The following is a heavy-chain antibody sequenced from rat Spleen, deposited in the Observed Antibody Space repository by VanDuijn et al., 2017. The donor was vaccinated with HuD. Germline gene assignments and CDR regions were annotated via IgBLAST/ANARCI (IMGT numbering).Heavy chain of an antibody. D-gene: IGHD1-7*01. CDR2: INIDGGST. V-gene: IGHV5-58*01. Sequence: EVQLVETGGGLVQPGRSLKLSCVASGFTFSSYWMYWIRQSPGKGLEWVSSINIDGGSTYYPDSVKGRFTISRDNAENTVYLQMNSLRSEDTATYYCAVAGYGYWGHGVMVTVSS. CDR1: GFTFSSYW. CDR3: AVAGYGY. J-gene: IGHJ2*01.